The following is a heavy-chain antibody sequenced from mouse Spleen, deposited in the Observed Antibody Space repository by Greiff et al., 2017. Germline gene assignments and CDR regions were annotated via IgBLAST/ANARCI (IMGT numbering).Heavy chain of an antibody. V-gene: IGHV3-6*01. Sequence: EVQLQESGPGLVKPSQSLSLTCSVTGYSITSGYYWNWIRQFPGNKLEWMGYISYDGSNNYNPSLKNRISITRDTSKNQFFLKLNSVTTEDTATYYCARRGDYDGGFAYWGQGTLVTVSA. CDR3: ARRGDYDGGFAY. D-gene: IGHD2-4*01. CDR2: ISYDGSN. CDR1: GYSITSGYY. J-gene: IGHJ3*01.